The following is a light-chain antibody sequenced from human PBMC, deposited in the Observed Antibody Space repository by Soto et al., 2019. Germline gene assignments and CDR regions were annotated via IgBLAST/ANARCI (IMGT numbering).Light chain of an antibody. CDR3: QQFGSSSWT. CDR1: QSVSSSY. Sequence: ESVLTQSPGTLSLSPGEKATLSCRASQSVSSSYLAWYQQKPGQAPRLLIYGASSRATGIPDRFSGSGSGTDFTLTVSRLEPEDFALYYCQQFGSSSWTFGQGTKVDIK. J-gene: IGKJ1*01. V-gene: IGKV3-20*01. CDR2: GAS.